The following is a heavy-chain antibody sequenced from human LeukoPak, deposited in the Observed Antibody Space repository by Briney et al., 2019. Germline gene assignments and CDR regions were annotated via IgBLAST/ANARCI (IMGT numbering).Heavy chain of an antibody. Sequence: SENLSLTCTVSGGSISSSSYYWGWLRQPPGKGLEWIGSIYYSGSTYYNPSLKSRVTISVDTSKNQFSLKLSSVTAADTAVYYCAKIPGRGQLVRWFDPWGQGTLVTVSS. V-gene: IGHV4-39*07. J-gene: IGHJ5*02. CDR2: IYYSGST. D-gene: IGHD6-6*01. CDR3: AKIPGRGQLVRWFDP. CDR1: GGSISSSSYY.